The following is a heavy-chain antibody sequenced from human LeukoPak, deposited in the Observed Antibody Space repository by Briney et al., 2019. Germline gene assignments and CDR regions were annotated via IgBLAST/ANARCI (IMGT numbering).Heavy chain of an antibody. CDR3: ARELFSSGSCPDG. CDR2: IWSDGSNK. CDR1: GFTFSYYA. D-gene: IGHD3-10*01. Sequence: GGSLRLSCSASGFTFSYYAIHWVRQAPGKGLKWVALIWSDGSNKYYADSVKGRITISRDNSKNTVYLQMNSLRAEDTAVYYCARELFSSGSCPDGWGQGTLVTVSS. V-gene: IGHV3-33*01. J-gene: IGHJ4*02.